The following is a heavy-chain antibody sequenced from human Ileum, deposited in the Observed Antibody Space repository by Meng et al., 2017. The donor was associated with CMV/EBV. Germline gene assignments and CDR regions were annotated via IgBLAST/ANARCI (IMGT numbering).Heavy chain of an antibody. V-gene: IGHV3-7*01. CDR1: GFTFSSYW. Sequence: GGSLRLSCVASGFTFSSYWMSWVRQAPGKGLEWVANIKQDGSEKYYVDSVKGRFTISRDNARNSLYLQMNSLRAEDTAVYYCARDRPGGYYDILTGYYYWGQGTLVTVSS. D-gene: IGHD3-9*01. CDR2: IKQDGSEK. J-gene: IGHJ4*02. CDR3: ARDRPGGYYDILTGYYY.